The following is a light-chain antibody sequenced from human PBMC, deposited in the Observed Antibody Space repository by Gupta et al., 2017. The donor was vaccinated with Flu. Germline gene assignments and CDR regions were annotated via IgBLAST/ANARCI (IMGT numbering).Light chain of an antibody. V-gene: IGLV1-36*01. CDR2: YDN. Sequence: QSVLTQPPSVSAAPRQRVTISYSGSSSNIGNNAVNWYQQFPGQAPKLLIYYDNLLPSGVSERFSASKFVTSASLAISGLQAEDEADYYCAAVDDSRSGVVFGGGTKLTVL. J-gene: IGLJ2*01. CDR3: AAVDDSRSGVV. CDR1: SSNIGNNA.